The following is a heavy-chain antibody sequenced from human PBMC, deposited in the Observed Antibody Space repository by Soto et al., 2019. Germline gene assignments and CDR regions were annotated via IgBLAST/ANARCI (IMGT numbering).Heavy chain of an antibody. CDR1: GGTFSSYT. J-gene: IGHJ4*02. V-gene: IGHV1-69*02. Sequence: SVKVSCKASGGTFSSYTISLVRQAPGQGLEWMGRIIPILGIANYAQKFQGRVTITADKSTSTAYTELSSLRSEDTAVYYCASSYYYDSSGYLAYWGQGTLVTVSS. CDR2: IIPILGIA. CDR3: ASSYYYDSSGYLAY. D-gene: IGHD3-22*01.